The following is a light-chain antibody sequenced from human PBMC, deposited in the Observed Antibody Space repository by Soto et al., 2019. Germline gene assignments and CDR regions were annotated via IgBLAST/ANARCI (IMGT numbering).Light chain of an antibody. J-gene: IGKJ2*01. CDR2: RAS. CDR1: QTIGSW. Sequence: DIQLTQFPSTLSASIGDRVTITCRATQTIGSWLVWYQQKPGKAPKLLIYRASSLETAVPSRFSGSGSGTEFALTISSLQHDAFASYYCQEYKSYSPYTFGQGTRLDI. CDR3: QEYKSYSPYT. V-gene: IGKV1-5*03.